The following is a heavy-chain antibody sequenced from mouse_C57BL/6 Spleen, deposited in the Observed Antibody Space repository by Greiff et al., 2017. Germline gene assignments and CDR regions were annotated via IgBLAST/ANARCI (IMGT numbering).Heavy chain of an antibody. J-gene: IGHJ2*01. Sequence: EVQVVESGAELVRPGSSVKMSCKTSGYTFTSYGINWVKQRPGQGLEWIGYIYIGNGYTEYNEKFKGKATLTSDTSSSTAYMQLSSLTSEDSAIYFCARDYYGSSYYFDYWGQGTTLTVSS. CDR1: GYTFTSYG. CDR3: ARDYYGSSYYFDY. CDR2: IYIGNGYT. D-gene: IGHD1-1*01. V-gene: IGHV1-58*01.